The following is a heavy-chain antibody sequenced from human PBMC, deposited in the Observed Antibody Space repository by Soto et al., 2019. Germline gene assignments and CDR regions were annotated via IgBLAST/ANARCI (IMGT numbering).Heavy chain of an antibody. J-gene: IGHJ6*02. V-gene: IGHV1-8*01. D-gene: IGHD4-17*01. CDR2: MNPNSGNT. CDR1: GYTFTSYD. CDR3: ASKLRDHKVTTGGMDV. Sequence: SVKVSCKASGYTFTSYDINWVRQATGQGLEWMGWMNPNSGNTGYAQKFQGRVTMTRNTSISTAYMELSSLRSEDTAVYYGASKLRDHKVTTGGMDVCGQGTTVTVS.